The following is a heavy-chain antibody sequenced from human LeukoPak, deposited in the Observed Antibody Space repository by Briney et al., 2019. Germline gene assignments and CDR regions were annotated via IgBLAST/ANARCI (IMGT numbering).Heavy chain of an antibody. CDR2: ISSRSFTI. V-gene: IGHV3-48*02. Sequence: WGSVRLSCAASGFTFSAYSMNWVRQAPWKGLDWVSYISSRSFTIYYADSVKGRFTISRDNAKNSLYLEMNSLRDEDTAVYYCARSVIAVAGYDAFDSWGHGTVVSVSS. D-gene: IGHD6-19*01. J-gene: IGHJ3*02. CDR1: GFTFSAYS. CDR3: ARSVIAVAGYDAFDS.